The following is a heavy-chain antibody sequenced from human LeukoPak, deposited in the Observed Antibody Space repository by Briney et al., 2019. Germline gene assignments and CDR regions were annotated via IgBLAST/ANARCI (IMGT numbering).Heavy chain of an antibody. CDR2: IYSGGST. CDR3: ARDMGGNLAPDY. Sequence: GGSLRLSCAASGFTVSSNYMSWVRQAPGKGLEWVSVIYSGGSTYYADSVKGRFTISRDNSKNTLYLQMNSLRAEHTAVYYCARDMGGNLAPDYWGQGTLVTVSS. V-gene: IGHV3-66*01. CDR1: GFTVSSNY. J-gene: IGHJ4*02. D-gene: IGHD3-16*01.